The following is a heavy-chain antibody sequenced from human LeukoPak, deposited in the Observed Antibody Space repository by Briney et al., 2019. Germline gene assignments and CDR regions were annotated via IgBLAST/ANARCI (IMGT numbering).Heavy chain of an antibody. D-gene: IGHD3-22*01. CDR2: INHSGST. CDR1: GGSFSGYY. CDR3: ARVRSGYRYGMDV. V-gene: IGHV4-34*01. J-gene: IGHJ6*02. Sequence: SETLSLTCAVCGGSFSGYYWSWIRQPPGKGLEWIGEINHSGSTNYNPSLKSRVTISVDTSKNQFSLKLSSVTAADTAVYYCARVRSGYRYGMDVWGQGTTVTVSS.